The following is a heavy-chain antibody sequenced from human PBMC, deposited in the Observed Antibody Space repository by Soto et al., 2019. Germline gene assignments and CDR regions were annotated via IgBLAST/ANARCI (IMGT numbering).Heavy chain of an antibody. CDR2: ISYSGST. V-gene: IGHV4-59*08. CDR1: GGSISGYY. CDR3: ASLNFDILTGYYAFDL. D-gene: IGHD3-9*01. J-gene: IGHJ3*01. Sequence: NPSETLSLTCTVSGGSISGYYWSWIRQSPEKGLEYIGYISYSGSTNYNPSLKSRVTTSLDTSKNQFSLKLSSVTAADTAIYYCASLNFDILTGYYAFDLWGQGTMVTVS.